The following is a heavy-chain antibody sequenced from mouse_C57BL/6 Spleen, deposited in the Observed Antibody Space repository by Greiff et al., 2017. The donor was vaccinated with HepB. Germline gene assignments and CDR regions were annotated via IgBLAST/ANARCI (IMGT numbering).Heavy chain of an antibody. CDR3: ARERVYGSSLDY. D-gene: IGHD1-1*01. CDR1: GYTFTSYW. V-gene: IGHV1-52*01. CDR2: IDPSDSET. J-gene: IGHJ2*01. Sequence: VQLQQPGAELVRPGSSVKLSCKASGYTFTSYWMHWVKQRPIQGLEWIGNIDPSDSETHYNQKFKDKATLTVDKSSSTAYMQLSSLTSEDSAVYYCARERVYGSSLDYWGQGTTLTVSS.